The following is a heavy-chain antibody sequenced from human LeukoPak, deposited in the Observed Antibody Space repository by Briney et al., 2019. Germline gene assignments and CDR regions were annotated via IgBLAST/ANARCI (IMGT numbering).Heavy chain of an antibody. D-gene: IGHD6-13*01. CDR1: GFTFSSYW. CDR2: IKQDGSEK. V-gene: IGHV3-7*01. J-gene: IGHJ5*02. Sequence: PGGSLRLSCAASGFTFSSYWMSWVRQAPGKGLEWVANIKQDGSEKYYVDSVKGRFTISRGNAKNSLYLQMNSLRVEDTAVYYCARDRTAADTPTGPWGQGTLVTVSS. CDR3: ARDRTAADTPTGP.